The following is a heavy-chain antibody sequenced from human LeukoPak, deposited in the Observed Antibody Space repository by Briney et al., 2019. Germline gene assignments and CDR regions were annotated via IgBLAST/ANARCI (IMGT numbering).Heavy chain of an antibody. V-gene: IGHV3-30*18. Sequence: GGSLRLSCVASGFTFSSYGMHWVRQAPGKGLEWVAVISYDGSNKYYADSVKGRFTISRDNSKNTLYLQMNSLRAEDTAVYYCAKGQMGPYYFDYWGQGTLVTVSS. CDR2: ISYDGSNK. J-gene: IGHJ4*02. D-gene: IGHD2-8*01. CDR1: GFTFSSYG. CDR3: AKGQMGPYYFDY.